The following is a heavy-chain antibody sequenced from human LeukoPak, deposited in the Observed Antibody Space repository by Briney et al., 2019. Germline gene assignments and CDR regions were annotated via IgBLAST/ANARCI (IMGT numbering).Heavy chain of an antibody. CDR1: GFTFSSYA. D-gene: IGHD2-2*02. CDR3: AIGGYCSSTSCYTGGAFDI. J-gene: IGHJ3*02. V-gene: IGHV3-23*01. Sequence: GGSLRLSCAASGFTFSSYAMSWVRQAPGKGLEWVSAISGSGGSPYYADSVKGRFTISRDNSKNTLYLQMNSLRAEDTAVYYCAIGGYCSSTSCYTGGAFDIWGQGTMVTVSS. CDR2: ISGSGGSP.